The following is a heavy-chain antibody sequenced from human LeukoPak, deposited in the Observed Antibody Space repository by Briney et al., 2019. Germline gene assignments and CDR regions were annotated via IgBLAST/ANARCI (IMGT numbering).Heavy chain of an antibody. CDR2: ITADGGST. D-gene: IGHD5-12*01. J-gene: IGHJ6*03. Sequence: GGSLRLSCAVSGFTFRSYAMNWVRQAPGKGLEWVAAITADGGSTHYTTSVKGRFIISRDTPKNTLSLQMNNLRAEDTAVYFCARVWLRDYMDVWGEGTTVSVSS. CDR3: ARVWLRDYMDV. CDR1: GFTFRSYA. V-gene: IGHV3-23*01.